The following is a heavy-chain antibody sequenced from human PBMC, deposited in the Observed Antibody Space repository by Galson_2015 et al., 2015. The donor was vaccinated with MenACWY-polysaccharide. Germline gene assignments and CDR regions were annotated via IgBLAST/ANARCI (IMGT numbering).Heavy chain of an antibody. J-gene: IGHJ4*02. Sequence: TLSLTCTVYGVTISDYYWSWIRQPPVKGLEWIGYIYSRGSTNYNSSLKSRVTMSVDTSKNQFSLNLRSVTAADTAIYYCARLPGFGQLSDYYFDYWGQGSLVTVSS. CDR1: GVTISDYY. V-gene: IGHV4-59*01. D-gene: IGHD3-10*01. CDR3: ARLPGFGQLSDYYFDY. CDR2: IYSRGST.